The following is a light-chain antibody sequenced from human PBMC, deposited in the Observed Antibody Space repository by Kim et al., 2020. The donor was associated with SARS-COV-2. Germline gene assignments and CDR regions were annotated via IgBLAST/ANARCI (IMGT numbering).Light chain of an antibody. CDR1: QYIAIY. CDR3: QQSYNSPRT. J-gene: IGKJ2*01. CDR2: AAS. V-gene: IGKV1-39*01. Sequence: SASVGDKVTITCRASQYIAIYLNWYQQKPGKAPQLLISAASSLQSGVPSRFSGTGAGTDVTLTISSLQHEDFATYSCQQSYNSPRTFGQGTKLEIK.